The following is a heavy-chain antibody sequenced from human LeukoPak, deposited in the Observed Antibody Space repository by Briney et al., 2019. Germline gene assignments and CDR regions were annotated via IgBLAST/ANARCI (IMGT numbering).Heavy chain of an antibody. CDR3: ARAADYYGSGSYYRYNWFDP. CDR2: MNPNSGNT. CDR1: GYTFTSYD. D-gene: IGHD3-10*01. Sequence: GASVKVSCKASGYTFTSYDINWGRQATGQGLEWMGWMNPNSGNTGYAQKFQGRVTMTRNTSISTAYMELSSLRSEDTAVYYCARAADYYGSGSYYRYNWFDPWGQGTLVTVSS. V-gene: IGHV1-8*01. J-gene: IGHJ5*02.